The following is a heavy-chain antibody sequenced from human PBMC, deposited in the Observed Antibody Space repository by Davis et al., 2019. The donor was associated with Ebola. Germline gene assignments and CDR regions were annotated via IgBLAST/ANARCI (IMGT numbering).Heavy chain of an antibody. J-gene: IGHJ6*02. V-gene: IGHV3-33*01. CDR1: GFTFSSYG. Sequence: GESLKISCAASGFTFSSYGMHWVRQVPGKGLERVAVLRYDGSNQYYADSVKGRFTISRDNSKNTLFLQMNSLRAEDTAVYYCARDQSLTYSSGWYYYYYDMDVWGQGTTVTVSS. CDR3: ARDQSLTYSSGWYYYYYDMDV. CDR2: LRYDGSNQ. D-gene: IGHD6-19*01.